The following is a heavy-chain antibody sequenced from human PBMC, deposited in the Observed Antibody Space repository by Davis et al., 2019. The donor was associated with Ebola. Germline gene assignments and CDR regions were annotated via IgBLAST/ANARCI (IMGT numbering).Heavy chain of an antibody. CDR3: ARHSFYYDSSGYSFWFDP. D-gene: IGHD3-22*01. CDR1: GGSVSSGSYY. V-gene: IGHV4-61*01. J-gene: IGHJ5*02. CDR2: IYYSGST. Sequence: MPSETLSLTCTVSGGSVSSGSYYWSWIRQPPGKGLEWIGYIYYSGSTNYNPSLKSRVTISVDTSKNQFSLKLSSVTAADTAVYYCARHSFYYDSSGYSFWFDPWGQGTLVTVSS.